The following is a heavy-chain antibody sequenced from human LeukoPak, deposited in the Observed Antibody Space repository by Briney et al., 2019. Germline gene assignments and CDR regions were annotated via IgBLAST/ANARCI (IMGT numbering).Heavy chain of an antibody. J-gene: IGHJ4*02. V-gene: IGHV4-39*07. D-gene: IGHD5-12*01. CDR1: GDFISSSSFH. Sequence: SETLSLTCTVSGDFISSSSFHWGWIRQPPGKGLEWIGSIYYSGSTYYNPSLKSRVTISVDTSKNQFSLKLTSVTAADTAVYYCARERRYDVFGYWGQGTLVTVSS. CDR3: ARERRYDVFGY. CDR2: IYYSGST.